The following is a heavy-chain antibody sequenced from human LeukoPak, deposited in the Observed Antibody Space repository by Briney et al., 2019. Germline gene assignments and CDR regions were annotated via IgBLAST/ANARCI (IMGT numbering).Heavy chain of an antibody. CDR1: GFTFSSYG. Sequence: GGSLRLSCAASGFTFSSYGMHWVRQAPGKGLEWVAVISYDGSNKYYADSVKGRFTISRDNAKNTVYLQMNSLRAEDTAVYYCARDYVSGSFGPWGQGTLVTVSS. D-gene: IGHD3-10*01. CDR3: ARDYVSGSFGP. J-gene: IGHJ5*02. V-gene: IGHV3-30*03. CDR2: ISYDGSNK.